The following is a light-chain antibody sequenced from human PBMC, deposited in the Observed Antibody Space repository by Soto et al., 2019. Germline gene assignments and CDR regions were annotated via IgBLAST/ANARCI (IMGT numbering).Light chain of an antibody. CDR3: QTWGTGIAV. CDR2: LNSDGSH. J-gene: IGLJ7*01. Sequence: QSVLTQSPSASASLGASVKLTCTLSSGHSSDAIAWHQQQPEKGPRYLMKLNSDGSHNKGDGIPDRFSGSSSGAERYLTISSLQSEDEADYYCQTWGTGIAVFGGGTQLTVL. V-gene: IGLV4-69*01. CDR1: SGHSSDA.